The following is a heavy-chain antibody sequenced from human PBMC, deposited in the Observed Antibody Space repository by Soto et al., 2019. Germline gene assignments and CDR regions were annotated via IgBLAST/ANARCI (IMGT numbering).Heavy chain of an antibody. CDR1: GDSVCTNSSA. CDR2: TYYRSKWYN. V-gene: IGHV6-1*01. D-gene: IGHD6-19*01. CDR3: ARGTTVADY. Sequence: SQTLSLTCAISGDSVCTNSSAWNWIRQSPSRGLEWLGRTYYRSKWYNDYPMSVKSRITIKPDTSKNQFSLQLNSVTPEATAVYYCARGTTVADYWGQRTLVTVSS. J-gene: IGHJ4*02.